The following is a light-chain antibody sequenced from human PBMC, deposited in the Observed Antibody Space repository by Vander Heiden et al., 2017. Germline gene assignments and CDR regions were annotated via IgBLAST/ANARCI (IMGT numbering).Light chain of an antibody. CDR3: QQTYSTPPT. J-gene: IGKJ1*01. CDR2: TAS. CDR1: QGISNY. Sequence: DIQMTQSPSSLSASVGAGVTITCRASQGISNYLNWYQQKPGKGPELLIYTASTLRSGVPSRFRGSGSGTDFTLSISSLQPTDFATYYCQQTYSTPPTFGQGTKVEIK. V-gene: IGKV1-39*01.